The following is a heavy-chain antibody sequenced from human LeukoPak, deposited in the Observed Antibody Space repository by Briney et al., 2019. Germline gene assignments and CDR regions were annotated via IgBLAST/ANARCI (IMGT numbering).Heavy chain of an antibody. CDR1: GVSFSGYY. V-gene: IGHV4-34*01. CDR3: ARGQLQKAAGIGLQYYYYGWDV. D-gene: IGHD6-13*01. Sequence: SETLSLTCAVYGVSFSGYYWSWIRQPPGKGLEWIGEINHSGSTIYNPSLKSRVTISVDTSKNQFSLKLSYVIAADTAVYFCARGQLQKAAGIGLQYYYYGWDVWGKGTTVTVSS. J-gene: IGHJ6*04. CDR2: INHSGST.